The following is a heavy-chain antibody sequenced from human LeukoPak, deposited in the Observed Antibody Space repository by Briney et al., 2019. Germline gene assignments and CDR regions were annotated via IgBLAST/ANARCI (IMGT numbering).Heavy chain of an antibody. CDR2: IKPDGSKK. Sequence: GGSLRLSCAASGFTFGSYWMSWVRQAPGKGLEWVANIKPDGSKKNYVDSVRGRFTISRDNAKNSLYLQLNSLRAEDTAVYYCAREWGYYDSSGFDYWGQGTLVTVSS. J-gene: IGHJ4*02. V-gene: IGHV3-7*03. CDR3: AREWGYYDSSGFDY. CDR1: GFTFGSYW. D-gene: IGHD3-22*01.